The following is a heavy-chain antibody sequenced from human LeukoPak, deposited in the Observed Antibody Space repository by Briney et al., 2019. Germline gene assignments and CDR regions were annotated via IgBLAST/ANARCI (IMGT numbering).Heavy chain of an antibody. J-gene: IGHJ4*02. CDR1: GFTFSSYG. Sequence: PGGSLRLSRAASGFTFSSYGMHWVRQAPGKGLEWVAVIWYDGSNKYYADSVKGRFTISRDNSKNTLYPQMNSLRAEDTAVYYCARDPLGITMVRGDYWGQGTLVTVSS. D-gene: IGHD3-10*01. V-gene: IGHV3-33*01. CDR2: IWYDGSNK. CDR3: ARDPLGITMVRGDY.